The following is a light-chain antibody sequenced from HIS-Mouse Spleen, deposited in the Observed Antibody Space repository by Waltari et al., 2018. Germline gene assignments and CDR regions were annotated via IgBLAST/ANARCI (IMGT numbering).Light chain of an antibody. CDR2: DVS. V-gene: IGLV2-14*03. J-gene: IGLJ1*01. CDR1: SSDVGGYNY. Sequence: QSALTQPASVSGSPGQSIPLSCTGTSSDVGGYNYVSWYQQHPGKAPKLMIYDVSNRPSGVSNRFSGSKSGNTASLTISGLQAEDEADYYCSSYTSSSTYVFGTGTKVTVL. CDR3: SSYTSSSTYV.